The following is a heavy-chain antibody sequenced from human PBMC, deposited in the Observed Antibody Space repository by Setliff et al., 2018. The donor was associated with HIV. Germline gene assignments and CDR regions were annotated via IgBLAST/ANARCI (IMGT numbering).Heavy chain of an antibody. CDR3: SRYNPASYNNYYYYYMDV. Sequence: PSETLSLTCTVSGGSFTSRSYYWGWIRQPPGKGLEWIGSIYSGGNTYYNPSLQSRITISVDTSKNQFSLKLTSVTAADTAVYFCSRYNPASYNNYYYYYMDVWGKGTTVTVSS. V-gene: IGHV4-39*07. D-gene: IGHD1-1*01. CDR2: IYSGGNT. J-gene: IGHJ6*03. CDR1: GGSFTSRSYY.